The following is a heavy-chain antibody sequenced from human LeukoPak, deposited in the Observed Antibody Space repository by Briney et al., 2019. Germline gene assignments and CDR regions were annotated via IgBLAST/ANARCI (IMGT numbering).Heavy chain of an antibody. J-gene: IGHJ3*02. D-gene: IGHD5-12*01. CDR1: GGSISSYS. V-gene: IGHV4-59*08. CDR3: ARHGGESIVAMILHAFDI. Sequence: PSETLSLTCTVSGGSISSYSWSWIRQPPGKGLEWIGSIYYSGSTNYNPSLKSRVTKSVDTSKNQFSLKMSSVIAADTAVYYCARHGGESIVAMILHAFDIWGQGTMVTVSS. CDR2: IYYSGST.